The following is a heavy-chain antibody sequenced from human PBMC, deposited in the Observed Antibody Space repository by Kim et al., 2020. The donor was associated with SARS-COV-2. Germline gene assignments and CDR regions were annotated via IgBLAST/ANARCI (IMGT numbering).Heavy chain of an antibody. CDR3: ARDHNWNYYYGMDV. CDR1: GFTFSSYG. V-gene: IGHV3-33*01. D-gene: IGHD1-20*01. J-gene: IGHJ6*02. Sequence: GGSLRLSCAASGFTFSSYGMHWVRQAPGKGLEWVAVIWYDGSNKYYADSVKGRFTISRDNSKNTLYLQMNSLRAEDTAVYYCARDHNWNYYYGMDVWGQGTTVTVSS. CDR2: IWYDGSNK.